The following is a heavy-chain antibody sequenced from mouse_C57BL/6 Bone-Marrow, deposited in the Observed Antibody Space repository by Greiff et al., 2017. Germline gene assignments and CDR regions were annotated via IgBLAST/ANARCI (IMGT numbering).Heavy chain of an antibody. CDR3: ARMNYGGDFDY. CDR2: ISSGSSTI. Sequence: EVKVVESGGGLVKPGGSLKLSCAASGFTFSDYGMHWVRQAPEKGLEWVAYISSGSSTIYCADTVKGRFTISRDNAKNTLFLQMTSLRSEDTAMYYCARMNYGGDFDYWGQGTTRTVSS. V-gene: IGHV5-17*01. J-gene: IGHJ2*01. CDR1: GFTFSDYG. D-gene: IGHD1-2*01.